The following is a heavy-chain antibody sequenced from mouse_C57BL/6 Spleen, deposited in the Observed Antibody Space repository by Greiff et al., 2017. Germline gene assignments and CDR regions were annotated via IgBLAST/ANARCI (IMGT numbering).Heavy chain of an antibody. CDR3: ARLLEGYFDV. CDR1: GYSFTGYY. V-gene: IGHV1-42*01. J-gene: IGHJ1*03. CDR2: INPSTGGT. Sequence: VQLQQSGPELVKPGASVKISCKASGYSFTGYYMNWVKQSPEKSLEWIGEINPSTGGTTYNQKFKAKATLTVDKSSSTAYIQLKSLTSEDSAVYYCARLLEGYFDVWGTGTTVTVSS. D-gene: IGHD2-14*01.